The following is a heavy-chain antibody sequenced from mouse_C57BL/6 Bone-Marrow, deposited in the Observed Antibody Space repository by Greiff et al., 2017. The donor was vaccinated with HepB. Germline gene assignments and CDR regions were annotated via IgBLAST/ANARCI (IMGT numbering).Heavy chain of an antibody. CDR2: ISYSGST. CDR1: GYSITSDY. V-gene: IGHV3-8*01. CDR3: ARRRLYYGNYYWYFDV. Sequence: EVKLMESGPGLAKPSQTLSLTCSVTGYSITSDYWNWIRKFPGNKLEYMGYISYSGSTYYNPSLKSRISITRDTSKNQYYLQLNSVTTEDTATYYCARRRLYYGNYYWYFDVWGTGTTVTVSS. D-gene: IGHD2-1*01. J-gene: IGHJ1*03.